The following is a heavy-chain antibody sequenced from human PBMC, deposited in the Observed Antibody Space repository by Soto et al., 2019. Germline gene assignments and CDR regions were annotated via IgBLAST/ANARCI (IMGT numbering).Heavy chain of an antibody. CDR3: ARKAIIQSRPSGMDYYFTMDV. CDR1: GGSFSTYA. D-gene: IGHD2-21*02. J-gene: IGHJ6*02. V-gene: IGHV1-69*01. Sequence: QVQLVQSGAEVRKPGSSVRVSCRASGGSFSTYAISWVRQAPGQGLEWMGGIVPVFGTPNYAQKFQDRVIITADESTTTAYMEMSSLRSDDTAIYYCARKAIIQSRPSGMDYYFTMDVWGQGTTVTVSS. CDR2: IVPVFGTP.